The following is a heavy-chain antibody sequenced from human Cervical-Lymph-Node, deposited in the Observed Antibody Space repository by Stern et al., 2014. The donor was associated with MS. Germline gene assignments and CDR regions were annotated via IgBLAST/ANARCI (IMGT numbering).Heavy chain of an antibody. V-gene: IGHV3-30*18. CDR1: GFTFSAYG. Sequence: VQLVQSGGGVVQPGRSLRLSCAASGFTFSAYGMHWVRQAPGKVLEWVAVISADGTLEFYGGSVKGRFTISRDNSKNTLFLQMNSLRAEDTAVYYCAKGDNWRRLNPWGQGTLVTVSS. CDR3: AKGDNWRRLNP. CDR2: ISADGTLE. J-gene: IGHJ5*02. D-gene: IGHD1-20*01.